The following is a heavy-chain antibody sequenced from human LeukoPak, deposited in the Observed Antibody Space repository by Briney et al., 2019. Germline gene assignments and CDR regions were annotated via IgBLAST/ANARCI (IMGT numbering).Heavy chain of an antibody. Sequence: GASVKVSCKASGYTFTGYYMHWVRQAPGQGLEWMGWINPSSGGTNYAQKFQGRVTMTRDTSISTAYMELSRLRSDDTAVYYCARRSAPRIVVVSNWFAPWGQGTLVTVSS. CDR1: GYTFTGYY. V-gene: IGHV1-2*02. CDR3: ARRSAPRIVVVSNWFAP. CDR2: INPSSGGT. J-gene: IGHJ5*02. D-gene: IGHD3-22*01.